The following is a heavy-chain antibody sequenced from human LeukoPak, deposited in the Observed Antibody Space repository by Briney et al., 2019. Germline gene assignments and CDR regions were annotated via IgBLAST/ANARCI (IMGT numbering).Heavy chain of an antibody. J-gene: IGHJ4*02. CDR2: ISWNSGSI. CDR1: GFTFDDYA. CDR3: AKDTSAYSYDAFDY. Sequence: GGSLRLSCAASGFTFDDYAMHWVRQAPGKGLEWVSGISWNSGSIGYADSVEGRFTISRDNAKNSLYLQMNSLRAEDTALYHCAKDTSAYSYDAFDYWGQGTLVTVSS. D-gene: IGHD5-18*01. V-gene: IGHV3-9*01.